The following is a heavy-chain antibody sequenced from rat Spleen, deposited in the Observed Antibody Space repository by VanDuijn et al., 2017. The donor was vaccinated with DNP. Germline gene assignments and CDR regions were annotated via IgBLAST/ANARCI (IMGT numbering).Heavy chain of an antibody. CDR2: ITSGGST. J-gene: IGHJ3*01. D-gene: IGHD1-2*01. CDR3: SRHGYSSYRFAY. Sequence: EVQLMESGGGLVQPGRSLKLSCAVSRFTFSDYDMAWVRQAPTKGLEWVASITSGGSTYYRDSVKGRFTVSRDNAKNTLYLQMDSLGSEDTATYYCSRHGYSSYRFAYWGQGTLVTVSS. CDR1: RFTFSDYD. V-gene: IGHV5S13*01.